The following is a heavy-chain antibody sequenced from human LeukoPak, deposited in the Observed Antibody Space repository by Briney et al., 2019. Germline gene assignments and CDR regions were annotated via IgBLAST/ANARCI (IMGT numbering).Heavy chain of an antibody. CDR1: GGTFSSYA. J-gene: IGHJ4*02. CDR2: INPDSGGT. Sequence: ASVKVSCKASGGTFSSYAISWVRQAPGQGLEWMGWINPDSGGTNYAQKFQGRVTMTRDTSISTAYMELSRLRSDDTAVYYCASYGYSSGWDTFDYWGQGTLVTVSS. CDR3: ASYGYSSGWDTFDY. D-gene: IGHD6-19*01. V-gene: IGHV1-2*02.